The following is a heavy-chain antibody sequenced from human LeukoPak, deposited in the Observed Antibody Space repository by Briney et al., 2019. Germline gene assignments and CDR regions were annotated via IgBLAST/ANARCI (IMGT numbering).Heavy chain of an antibody. J-gene: IGHJ6*03. CDR2: INHSGST. D-gene: IGHD3-10*01. CDR3: ARGYYGSGSHCCHMDV. Sequence: SETLSLTCAVYVGSFSGYYWSWIRQPPGKRLEWIGEINHSGSTNYNSSLKSRVTISVDTSKNQFSLKLSSVTAADTAVYYCARGYYGSGSHCCHMDVWGKGTTITVS. V-gene: IGHV4-34*01. CDR1: VGSFSGYY.